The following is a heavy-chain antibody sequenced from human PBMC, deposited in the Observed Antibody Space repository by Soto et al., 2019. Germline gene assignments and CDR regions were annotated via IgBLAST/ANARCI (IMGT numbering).Heavy chain of an antibody. CDR3: ARGVTTGVDAFDM. V-gene: IGHV3-7*01. D-gene: IGHD3-3*01. Sequence: EVQLVESGGGLVQPGGSLRLSCVASGFTFSSYWMTWVRQAPGKGREWVANINPDGSEKYYVHSVKGRFTVSRDNAKTSLYLQMDSPRAVVTVVYYCARGVTTGVDAFDMWGQGTMVTVSS. CDR2: INPDGSEK. J-gene: IGHJ3*02. CDR1: GFTFSSYW.